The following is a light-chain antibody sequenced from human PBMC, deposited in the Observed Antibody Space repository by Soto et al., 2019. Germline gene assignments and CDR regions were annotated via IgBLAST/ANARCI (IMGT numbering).Light chain of an antibody. CDR3: QQYGSSPWT. J-gene: IGKJ1*01. Sequence: EIVLTQSPGTLSLSPGERATLSCRASQSVTTNYLAWYQQKPGQAPRLLMYGASSRATGIPDRFSGSGSGTDFTLTISRLEPEDFAIYYCQQYGSSPWTFGQGTKVEI. CDR2: GAS. CDR1: QSVTTNY. V-gene: IGKV3-20*01.